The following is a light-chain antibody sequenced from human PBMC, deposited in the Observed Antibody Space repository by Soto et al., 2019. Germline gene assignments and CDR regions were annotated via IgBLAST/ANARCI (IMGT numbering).Light chain of an antibody. CDR1: QSVSSY. J-gene: IGKJ4*01. CDR3: QQRSNWPLT. CDR2: DAS. V-gene: IGKV3-11*01. Sequence: EIVLTQSPATLSLSPGERATLSCRASQSVSSYLAWYQQKPGQAPMLLISDASNRATGIPARFSGSGSGTDFNRTISSLEPEDFAVYYCQQRSNWPLTFGGGTKVEI.